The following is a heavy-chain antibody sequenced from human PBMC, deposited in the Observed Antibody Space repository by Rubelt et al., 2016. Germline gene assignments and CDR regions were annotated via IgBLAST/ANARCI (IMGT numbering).Heavy chain of an antibody. J-gene: IGHJ6*02. CDR3: ARAGQDENLYYFYGMDV. V-gene: IGHV4-30-2*01. CDR2: IYRGGST. D-gene: IGHD1-14*01. CDR1: GGSITSGGYS. Sequence: QLQLQESGPGLVKPSETLSLTCAVSGGSITSGGYSWSWVRQPPGKGLEWIGYIYRGGSTFYNPSLKSRVIISGDRAKNQFSLKLTSVTGADTAVYYCARAGQDENLYYFYGMDVWGQGTTVTVSS.